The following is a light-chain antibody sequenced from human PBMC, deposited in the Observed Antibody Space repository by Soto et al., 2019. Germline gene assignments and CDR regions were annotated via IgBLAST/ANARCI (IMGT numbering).Light chain of an antibody. CDR2: GTS. CDR1: ERICIAY. CDR3: QQRSNWPIT. V-gene: IGKV3D-20*02. J-gene: IGKJ5*01. Sequence: ESGVTQPQGTLSLSPVDIATLSCSARERICIAYLGWYQPKPGQAPRLLIYGTSSRATGIPARFSGSGSGTDFTLTISRLEPEDFAVYYSQQRSNWPITFGQGTRREIK.